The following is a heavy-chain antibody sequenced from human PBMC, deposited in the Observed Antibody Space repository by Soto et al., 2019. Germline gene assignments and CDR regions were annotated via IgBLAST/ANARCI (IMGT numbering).Heavy chain of an antibody. CDR1: GFTFSSYD. J-gene: IGHJ6*02. CDR3: ARAYSGRLPRRADYYFAMDV. Sequence: GGSLRLSCAASGFTFSSYDMHWVRQTTGKGLEWVSAIGAADDPYYLGSVKGRFTISRENAKNSLYLQMNSLRAEDTAVYYCARAYSGRLPRRADYYFAMDVWGQGTTVTVSS. V-gene: IGHV3-13*05. CDR2: IGAADDP. D-gene: IGHD2-15*01.